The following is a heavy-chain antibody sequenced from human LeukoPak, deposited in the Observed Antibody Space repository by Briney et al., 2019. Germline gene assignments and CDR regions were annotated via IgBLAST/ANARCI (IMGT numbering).Heavy chain of an antibody. CDR3: AKVRDIVATIPLFDY. J-gene: IGHJ4*02. V-gene: IGHV3-23*01. Sequence: PGGSLRLSCAASGFTFSSYAMSWVRQAPGKGLEWVSDISGSGGSTYYADSVKGRFTISRDNSKNTLYLQMNSLRAEDTAVYYCAKVRDIVATIPLFDYWGQGTLVTVSS. D-gene: IGHD5-12*01. CDR1: GFTFSSYA. CDR2: ISGSGGST.